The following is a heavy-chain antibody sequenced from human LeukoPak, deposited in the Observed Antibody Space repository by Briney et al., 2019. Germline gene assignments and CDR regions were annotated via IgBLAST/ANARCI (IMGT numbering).Heavy chain of an antibody. J-gene: IGHJ4*02. Sequence: GGSLRLSCAASGFTFSSYWMHWARQAPGKGLVWVSRINSVGSSTSYADSVKGRFTISRDNAKNTLYLQMNSLRAEDTAVYYCARAHDGSGYYLGYWGQGTLVTVSS. D-gene: IGHD3-22*01. CDR1: GFTFSSYW. CDR2: INSVGSST. V-gene: IGHV3-74*01. CDR3: ARAHDGSGYYLGY.